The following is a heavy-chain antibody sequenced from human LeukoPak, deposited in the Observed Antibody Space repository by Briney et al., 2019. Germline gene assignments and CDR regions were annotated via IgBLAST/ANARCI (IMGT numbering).Heavy chain of an antibody. V-gene: IGHV4-59*08. CDR2: IYYSGST. CDR1: GGSISSYY. CDR3: ARHHVLLWFGELLWWFDP. Sequence: SETLSLTCTVSGGSISSYYWSWIRQPPGKGLEWIGYIYYSGSTNYNPSLKSRVTISVDTSKNQFSLKLSSVTAADTAVYYCARHHVLLWFGELLWWFDPWGQGTLVTISS. D-gene: IGHD3-10*01. J-gene: IGHJ5*02.